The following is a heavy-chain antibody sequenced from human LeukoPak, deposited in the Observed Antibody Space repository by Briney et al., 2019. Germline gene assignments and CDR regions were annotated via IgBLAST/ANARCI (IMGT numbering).Heavy chain of an antibody. V-gene: IGHV4-61*01. CDR2: MYSSGTI. Sequence: SETLSLTCTVSGGSVSGSYYWNWIRQPPGKGLEWIGYMYSSGTINYNPSLKSRDTVSIDMSKNQFSLKLSSVTAADTAVYYCARGSFSKIYYYGMDVWGQGTTVTVSS. J-gene: IGHJ6*02. D-gene: IGHD3-16*02. CDR1: GGSVSGSYY. CDR3: ARGSFSKIYYYGMDV.